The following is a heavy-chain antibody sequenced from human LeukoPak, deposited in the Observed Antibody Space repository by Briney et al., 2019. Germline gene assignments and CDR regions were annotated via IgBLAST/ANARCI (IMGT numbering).Heavy chain of an antibody. CDR1: GFTFSSYA. J-gene: IGHJ4*02. D-gene: IGHD5-24*01. V-gene: IGHV3-23*01. CDR2: ISGSGGST. CDR3: AKDRSPGWPSLLVGFDY. Sequence: PGGSLRLSCAASGFTFSSYAMSWVRQAPGKGLEWVSAISGSGGSTYYADSVKGRFTISRDNSKKTLYLQMNSLRAEDTAVYYCAKDRSPGWPSLLVGFDYWGQGTLVTVSS.